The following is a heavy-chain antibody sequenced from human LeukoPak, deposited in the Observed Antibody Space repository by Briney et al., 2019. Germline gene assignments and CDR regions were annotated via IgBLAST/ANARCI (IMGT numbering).Heavy chain of an antibody. D-gene: IGHD6-13*01. CDR2: ISGYNGNT. J-gene: IGHJ4*02. Sequence: ASVTVSCTASGYTFTGYFMHWVRQAPGQGLEGMGWISGYNGNTNYAQNLQGRVTMTTDTSTSTAYMELRSLRSDDTAVYYCARVAEQLVDYWGQGTLVTVSS. CDR3: ARVAEQLVDY. CDR1: GYTFTGYF. V-gene: IGHV1-18*04.